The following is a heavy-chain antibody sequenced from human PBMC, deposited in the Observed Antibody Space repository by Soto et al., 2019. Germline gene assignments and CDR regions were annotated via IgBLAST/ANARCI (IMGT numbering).Heavy chain of an antibody. Sequence: GGSLRLSCEASGFAFSSYAMHWVRQAPGKGLEWVGVISYVGTYIYYADSVTGRFTISRDNSKNTLYVQVNSLRPEDTAVYYCAKRIVSATIGPYAMDVWGQGTTVTVSS. CDR3: AKRIVSATIGPYAMDV. CDR2: ISYVGTYI. D-gene: IGHD2-15*01. J-gene: IGHJ6*02. V-gene: IGHV3-30*18. CDR1: GFAFSSYA.